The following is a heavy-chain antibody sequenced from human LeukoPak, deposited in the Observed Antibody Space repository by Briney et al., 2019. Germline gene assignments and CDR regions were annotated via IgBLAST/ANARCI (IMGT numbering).Heavy chain of an antibody. CDR2: IRSTSQI. J-gene: IGHJ4*02. V-gene: IGHV3-21*05. CDR1: GFTFSDYS. D-gene: IGHD1-26*01. Sequence: GGSLRLSCAVSGFTFSDYSMNWVRQAPGKGLEWISYIRSTSQISYADSVKGRFTISRDNSKSTLYLEMNNLRTEDTAVYFCVRSWKLLQNFDSWGQGTLVTVSS. CDR3: VRSWKLLQNFDS.